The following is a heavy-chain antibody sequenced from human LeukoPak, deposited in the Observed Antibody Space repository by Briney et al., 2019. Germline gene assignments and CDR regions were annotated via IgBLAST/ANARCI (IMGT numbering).Heavy chain of an antibody. V-gene: IGHV3-23*01. J-gene: IGHJ5*02. Sequence: GVSLRLSCAASGFTFSNYAMSWVRQAPGKRLEWVSAIDGSGGSTYYADSVKGRFTISRDNSKNTLYLQVNSLRAEGTALYYCAKHAAAGLMYKWFDPWGQGTLVTVSS. CDR2: IDGSGGST. CDR3: AKHAAAGLMYKWFDP. CDR1: GFTFSNYA. D-gene: IGHD6-13*01.